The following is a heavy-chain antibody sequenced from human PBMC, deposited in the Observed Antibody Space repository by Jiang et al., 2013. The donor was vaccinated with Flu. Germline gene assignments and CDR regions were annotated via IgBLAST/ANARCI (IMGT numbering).Heavy chain of an antibody. CDR2: ISSSGSPI. Sequence: VQLLESGGGLVQPGGSLRLSCAASGFTFSSYEMNWVRQAPGKGLEWVSYISSSGSPIYYADSVKGRFTISRDNAKNSLYLQMNSLRGEDTAVYYCARKLYSGNPLDYWGQGALVTVSS. J-gene: IGHJ4*02. CDR3: ARKLYSGNPLDY. V-gene: IGHV3-48*03. D-gene: IGHD1-26*01. CDR1: GFTFSSYE.